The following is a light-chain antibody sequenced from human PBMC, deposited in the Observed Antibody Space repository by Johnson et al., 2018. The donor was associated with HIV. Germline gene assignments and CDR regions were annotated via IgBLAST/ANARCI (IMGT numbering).Light chain of an antibody. CDR3: GTWDDSLSTGGV. CDR1: SSDMGNYA. V-gene: IGLV1-51*02. J-gene: IGLJ1*01. CDR2: ENN. Sequence: QLVLTQPPSVSAAPGQKVTISCSGSSSDMGNYAVSWYQQLPGTAPKLLIYENNKRPSGIPDRFSGSKSGTSATLGITGLQPGDEADSYCGTWDDSLSTGGVFGAGTKVTVL.